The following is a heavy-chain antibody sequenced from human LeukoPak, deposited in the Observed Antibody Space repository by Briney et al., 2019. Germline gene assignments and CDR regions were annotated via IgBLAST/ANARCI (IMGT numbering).Heavy chain of an antibody. Sequence: PGGSLRLSCAASGFTFSSYEMNWVRQAPGKGLEWVSYISNSGSTIYYADSVKGRFTISRDNAKNSLYLQMNSLRAEDTAIYYCAKAYASGYNYHSNWFDPWGQGTLVTVSS. V-gene: IGHV3-48*03. CDR2: ISNSGSTI. CDR3: AKAYASGYNYHSNWFDP. D-gene: IGHD5-18*01. CDR1: GFTFSSYE. J-gene: IGHJ5*02.